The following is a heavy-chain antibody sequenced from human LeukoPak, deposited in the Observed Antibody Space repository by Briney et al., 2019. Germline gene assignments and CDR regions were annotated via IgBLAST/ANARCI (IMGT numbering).Heavy chain of an antibody. D-gene: IGHD1-1*01. V-gene: IGHV3-30-3*01. Sequence: GGSLRLSCAASGFTFSSYAMHWVRQAPGKGLEWVAVISYDGSNKYYADSVKGRFTISRDNSKNTLYLQMNSLRAEDTAVYYCARAYWIFRPWDAFDIWGQGTMVTVSS. CDR3: ARAYWIFRPWDAFDI. J-gene: IGHJ3*02. CDR1: GFTFSSYA. CDR2: ISYDGSNK.